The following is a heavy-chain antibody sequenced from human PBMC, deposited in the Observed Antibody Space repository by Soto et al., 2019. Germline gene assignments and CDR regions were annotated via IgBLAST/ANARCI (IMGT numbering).Heavy chain of an antibody. V-gene: IGHV3-33*01. CDR1: GFSFSSYG. CDR3: ARDSNYDSSGYRTDY. D-gene: IGHD3-22*01. CDR2: IWYDGSNK. Sequence: QVQLVESGGGVVQPGRSLRLSCAASGFSFSSYGMHWVRQDPGKGLEWVAVIWYDGSNKYYADSVKGRFTISRDNSKNTLYLQMNSLRAEDTAVYYYARDSNYDSSGYRTDYWGQGTLVTVSS. J-gene: IGHJ4*02.